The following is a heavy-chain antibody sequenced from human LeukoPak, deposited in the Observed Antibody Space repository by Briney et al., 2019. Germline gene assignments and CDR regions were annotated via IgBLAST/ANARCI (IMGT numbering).Heavy chain of an antibody. V-gene: IGHV3-7*01. CDR2: IKQDESEK. J-gene: IGHJ4*02. D-gene: IGHD2-15*01. Sequence: PGGSLRLSCAASGFTFSSYWMSWVRQAPGKGLEWVANIKQDESEKYYVDSVKGRFTISRDNAKNSLFLQMNSLRAEDTAVYYCARAGSFSSSYGISWDHWGQGALVAVSS. CDR1: GFTFSSYW. CDR3: ARAGSFSSSYGISWDH.